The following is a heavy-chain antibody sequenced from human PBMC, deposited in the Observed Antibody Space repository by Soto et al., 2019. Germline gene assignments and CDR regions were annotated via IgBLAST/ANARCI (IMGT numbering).Heavy chain of an antibody. CDR2: INPNSGDT. V-gene: IGHV1-2*02. D-gene: IGHD2-15*01. CDR1: VFSVDTTYC. Sequence: QVQLVQPGAEVKKPGASVKVSCKASVFSVDTTYCIHWVRRAPGQGLEWMGSINPNSGDTNYAQNFQGRVTMTRDTSISTAYMEVSGLTSDDTAVYYCGSPRSGPSPDVGHWGHGTVVTVSS. CDR3: GSPRSGPSPDVGH. J-gene: IGHJ4*01.